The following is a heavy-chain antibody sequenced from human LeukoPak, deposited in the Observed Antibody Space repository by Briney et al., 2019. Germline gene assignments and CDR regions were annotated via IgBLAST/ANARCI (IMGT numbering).Heavy chain of an antibody. J-gene: IGHJ5*02. D-gene: IGHD1-14*01. CDR3: AGAVRITKQRFLRWFDP. CDR1: GGSFSGYY. Sequence: SETLSLTCAVYGGSFSGYYWSWIRQPPGKGLGWIGEINHSGSTNYNPSLKSRVTISVDTSKNQFSLKLSSVTAADTAVYYCAGAVRITKQRFLRWFDPWGQGTLVTVSS. CDR2: INHSGST. V-gene: IGHV4-34*01.